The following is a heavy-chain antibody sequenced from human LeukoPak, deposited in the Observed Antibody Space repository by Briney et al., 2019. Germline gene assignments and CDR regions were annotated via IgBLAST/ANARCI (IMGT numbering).Heavy chain of an antibody. J-gene: IGHJ6*02. CDR2: MNPNSGNT. CDR3: AAPPPNCSSTSCYTNSDYYYGMDV. Sequence: ASVKVSCKASGYTFTSYDINWVRQATGQGLEWMGWMNPNSGNTGYAQKFQGRVTMTRNTSISTAYMELSSLRSEDTAVYYCAAPPPNCSSTSCYTNSDYYYGMDVWGQGTTVTVSS. D-gene: IGHD2-2*02. CDR1: GYTFTSYD. V-gene: IGHV1-8*01.